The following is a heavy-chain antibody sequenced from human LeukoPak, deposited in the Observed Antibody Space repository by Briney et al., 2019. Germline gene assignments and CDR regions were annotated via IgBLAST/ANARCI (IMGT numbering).Heavy chain of an antibody. D-gene: IGHD3-22*01. V-gene: IGHV3-23*01. J-gene: IGHJ4*02. CDR2: ISGSGGST. CDR3: AKDYYDSSGEWVFDY. CDR1: GFTFSSYG. Sequence: GGSLRLSCAASGFTFSSYGMSWVRQAPGKGLEWVSAISGSGGSTYYADSVKGRFTISRDNSKNTLYLQMNSLRAEDTAVYYCAKDYYDSSGEWVFDYWGQGTLVTVSS.